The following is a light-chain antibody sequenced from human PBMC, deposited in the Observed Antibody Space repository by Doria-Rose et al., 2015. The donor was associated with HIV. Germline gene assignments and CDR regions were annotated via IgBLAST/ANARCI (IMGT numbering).Light chain of an antibody. CDR2: WAS. V-gene: IGKV4-1*01. CDR3: QQYYDTPS. J-gene: IGKJ3*01. Sequence: DIRVTQSPESLGMSLGERATLNCKSNQSLLYTSQHYLASYQQKPGQPPKLLIYWASTRQSGVPARFSGSGSGTDFTLTISSLEAEDVAVYYCQQYYDTPSFGPGTTVDIK. CDR1: QSLLYTSQHY.